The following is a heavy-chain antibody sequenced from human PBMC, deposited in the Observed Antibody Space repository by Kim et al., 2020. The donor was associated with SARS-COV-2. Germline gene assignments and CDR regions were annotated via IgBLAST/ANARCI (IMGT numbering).Heavy chain of an antibody. D-gene: IGHD1-26*01. CDR2: IIPNSGGT. V-gene: IGHV1-2*06. CDR1: GYTFTGYY. CDR3: ARDLELSLDGMDV. Sequence: ASVKVSCKASGYTFTGYYMHWVRQAPGQGLEWMGRIIPNSGGTNYAQKFQGRVTMTRDTSISTAYMELSRLRSDDTAVYYCARDLELSLDGMDVWGQGTTVTVSS. J-gene: IGHJ6*02.